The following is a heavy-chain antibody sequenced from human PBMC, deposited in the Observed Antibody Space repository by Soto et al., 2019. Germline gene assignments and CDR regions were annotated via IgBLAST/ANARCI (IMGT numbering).Heavy chain of an antibody. CDR2: ISGSGGST. CDR1: GFTFSSYA. Sequence: PGESLKISCAASGFTFSSYAMSWVRQAPGKGLEWVSAISGSGGSTYYADSVKGRFTISRDNSKNTLYLQMNSLRAEDTAVYYCAKDRGGFGALGSGWFDPWGQGTLVTVSS. J-gene: IGHJ5*02. V-gene: IGHV3-23*01. CDR3: AKDRGGFGALGSGWFDP. D-gene: IGHD3-10*01.